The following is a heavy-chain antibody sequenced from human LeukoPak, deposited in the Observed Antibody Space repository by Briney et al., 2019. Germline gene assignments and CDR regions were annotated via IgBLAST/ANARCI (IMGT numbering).Heavy chain of an antibody. D-gene: IGHD2-2*01. J-gene: IGHJ4*02. CDR1: GGTFSSYA. Sequence: GASVKVSCKASGGTFSSYAISWVRQAPGQGLEWMGGIIPIFGTANYAQKFQGRVTITADESTSTAYMELSSLRSEDTAVYYCAKSWGGPQYCGSTSCLHPRFDYWGQGTLVTVSS. V-gene: IGHV1-69*13. CDR3: AKSWGGPQYCGSTSCLHPRFDY. CDR2: IIPIFGTA.